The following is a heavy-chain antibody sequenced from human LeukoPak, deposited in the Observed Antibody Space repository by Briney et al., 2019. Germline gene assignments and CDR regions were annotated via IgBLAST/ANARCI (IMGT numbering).Heavy chain of an antibody. CDR2: LSGSGANT. CDR3: AKGFSDSTLSDFEY. V-gene: IGHV3-23*01. Sequence: PGGSLRLSRAASGFTFSDYAMSWVRQAPGKGLEWVSGLSGSGANTDYADSVKGRFTISSDNSKSTVYMQMNSLRAEDTALYYCAKGFSDSTLSDFEYWGQGTLVTVSS. CDR1: GFTFSDYA. D-gene: IGHD2-2*01. J-gene: IGHJ4*02.